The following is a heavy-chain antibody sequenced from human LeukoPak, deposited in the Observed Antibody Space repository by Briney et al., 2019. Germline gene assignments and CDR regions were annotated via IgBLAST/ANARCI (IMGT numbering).Heavy chain of an antibody. CDR1: GDSVSSNSAA. D-gene: IGHD1-1*01. J-gene: IGHJ4*02. Sequence: SQTLSLTCAISGDSVSSNSAAWNWIRQSPSRGLEWLGRTYYRSKWSTYYAVSVKSRISINRDTSKNQISLQLNSVTPEDTAVYYCARSTGPIDYWGQGTLVTDSS. CDR2: TYYRSKWST. CDR3: ARSTGPIDY. V-gene: IGHV6-1*01.